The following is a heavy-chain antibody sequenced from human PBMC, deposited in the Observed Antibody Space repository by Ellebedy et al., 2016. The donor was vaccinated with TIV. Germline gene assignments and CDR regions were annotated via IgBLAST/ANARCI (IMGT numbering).Heavy chain of an antibody. Sequence: ASVKVSXKTSGYTFSNSGFKWVRRAPGQGLEWLGWISTYNHNTDYAPKFQGRVSLTTDTSTATAYMELRGLTSDDTAVYYCARDNWLTAVASQGPPPDYWGQGTLVTVSS. J-gene: IGHJ4*02. V-gene: IGHV1-18*01. CDR3: ARDNWLTAVASQGPPPDY. CDR1: GYTFSNSG. D-gene: IGHD4-23*01. CDR2: ISTYNHNT.